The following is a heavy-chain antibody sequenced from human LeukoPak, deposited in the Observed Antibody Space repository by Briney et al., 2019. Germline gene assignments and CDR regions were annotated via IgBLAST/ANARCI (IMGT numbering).Heavy chain of an antibody. CDR2: ISNSDGNT. J-gene: IGHJ6*03. CDR1: GFTFSSYA. CDR3: AKEPTPYYYYMDV. Sequence: GGSLRLSCAASGFTFSSYAMSWVRQAPGKGLQWVSTISNSDGNTYYADSVKGRFTISRDNSKNTLYLQMNSLRAEDTAVYYCAKEPTPYYYYMDVWGKGTTVTVSS. V-gene: IGHV3-23*01.